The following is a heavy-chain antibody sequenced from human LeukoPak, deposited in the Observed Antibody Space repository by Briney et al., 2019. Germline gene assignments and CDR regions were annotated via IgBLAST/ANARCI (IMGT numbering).Heavy chain of an antibody. J-gene: IGHJ4*02. Sequence: ASVKVSCKASGYTFTVYYMHWVRQAPGQGLEWMGWINPNSGGTNYAQKFQGRVTMTRDTSISTAYMELSRLRSDDTAVYYCARRGDGYKPFDYWGQGTLVTVSS. CDR2: INPNSGGT. D-gene: IGHD5-24*01. V-gene: IGHV1-2*02. CDR1: GYTFTVYY. CDR3: ARRGDGYKPFDY.